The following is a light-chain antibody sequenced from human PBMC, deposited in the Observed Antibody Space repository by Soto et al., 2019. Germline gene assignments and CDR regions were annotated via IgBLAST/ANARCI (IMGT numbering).Light chain of an antibody. Sequence: DIQMTQSPSSLSASVGDRVTITCQASQDISNYLKWYQQKPGKAPKLLIYDASNLETGVPSRFSGSGSGTDFTFTISSRQPEEIATYYCQQYDNLPLTFGGGTKVEIK. J-gene: IGKJ4*01. V-gene: IGKV1-33*01. CDR1: QDISNY. CDR2: DAS. CDR3: QQYDNLPLT.